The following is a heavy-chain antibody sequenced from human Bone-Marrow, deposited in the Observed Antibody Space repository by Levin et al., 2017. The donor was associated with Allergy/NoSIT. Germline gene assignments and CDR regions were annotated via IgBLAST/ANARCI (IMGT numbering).Heavy chain of an antibody. V-gene: IGHV3-30*18. CDR3: AKGETGASWSLIDH. J-gene: IGHJ4*02. CDR2: ISYDGSDK. Sequence: GGSLRLSCAASGFTFSSYGMHWVRQAPGKGLEWVAVISYDGSDKYYADSVKGRFTLSRDKSKNTLFLQMNSLRVEDTAVYYCAKGETGASWSLIDHWGQGTLVTVSS. CDR1: GFTFSSYG. D-gene: IGHD1-7*01.